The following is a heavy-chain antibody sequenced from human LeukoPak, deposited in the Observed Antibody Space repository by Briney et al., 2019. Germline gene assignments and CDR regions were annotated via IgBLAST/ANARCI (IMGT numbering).Heavy chain of an antibody. Sequence: PGGSLRLSCAASGFTFSIYAMHWVRQAPGKGLEWVAVISYDGSNKYYVDSVKGRFTISRDNSKNTLYLQMNSLRAEDTAVYYCASLYGDFSWGAFDVWGQGTMVTVSS. D-gene: IGHD4-17*01. CDR1: GFTFSIYA. CDR2: ISYDGSNK. CDR3: ASLYGDFSWGAFDV. J-gene: IGHJ3*01. V-gene: IGHV3-30*04.